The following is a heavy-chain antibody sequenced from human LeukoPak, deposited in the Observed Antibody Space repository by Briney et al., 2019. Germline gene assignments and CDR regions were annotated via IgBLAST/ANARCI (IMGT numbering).Heavy chain of an antibody. Sequence: SETLSLTCAVSGGSISSGGYSWSWIRQPPGKGLEWIGYIYHSGSTYYNPSLKSRVTISVDRSKNQFSLKLSSATAADTAVYYCAREGRSSTSCYFDYWGQGALVTVSS. CDR1: GGSISSGGYS. D-gene: IGHD2-2*01. J-gene: IGHJ4*02. V-gene: IGHV4-30-2*01. CDR2: IYHSGST. CDR3: AREGRSSTSCYFDY.